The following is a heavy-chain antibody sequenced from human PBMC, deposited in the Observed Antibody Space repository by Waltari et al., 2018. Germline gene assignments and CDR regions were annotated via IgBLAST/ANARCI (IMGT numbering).Heavy chain of an antibody. CDR2: IYTSGST. CDR3: ARDLSFYGSGSYYFWFDP. Sequence: QVQLQESGPGLVKPSETLSLTCTVSGGSISSYYWSWIRQPSGQGLEWIGRIYTSGSTNYNPSLKSRVTMSVDTSKNQFSLKLSSVTAADTAVYYCARDLSFYGSGSYYFWFDPWGQGTLVTVSS. V-gene: IGHV4-4*07. D-gene: IGHD3-10*01. CDR1: GGSISSYY. J-gene: IGHJ5*02.